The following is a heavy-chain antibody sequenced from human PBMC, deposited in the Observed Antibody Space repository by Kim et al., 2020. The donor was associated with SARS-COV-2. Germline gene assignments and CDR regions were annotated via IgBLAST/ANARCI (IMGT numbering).Heavy chain of an antibody. V-gene: IGHV3-23*01. D-gene: IGHD6-6*01. J-gene: IGHJ5*02. CDR3: AKGVYSSSTPGWFDP. Sequence: SVKARFTIARDNSKSTLYLHMNSLGAEDTAVYYCAKGVYSSSTPGWFDPWGQGTLVTVSS.